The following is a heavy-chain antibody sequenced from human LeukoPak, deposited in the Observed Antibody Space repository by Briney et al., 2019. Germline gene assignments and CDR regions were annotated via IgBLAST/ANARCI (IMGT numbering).Heavy chain of an antibody. J-gene: IGHJ4*02. CDR1: GFTFSSHG. V-gene: IGHV3-23*01. Sequence: GGSLRLSCAASGFTFSSHGMSWVRQAPGKGLEWVSAISGGGGSTYYADSVKGRFTITRDNSKNTLYLQMNSLRAEDTAVYYCAKQDSYYGSGNDYWGQGTLVTVSS. D-gene: IGHD3-10*01. CDR3: AKQDSYYGSGNDY. CDR2: ISGGGGST.